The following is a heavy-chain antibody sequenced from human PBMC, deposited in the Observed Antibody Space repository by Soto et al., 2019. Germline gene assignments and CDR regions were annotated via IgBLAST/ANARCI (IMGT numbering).Heavy chain of an antibody. Sequence: QVQLQDSGPGLVKPSGTLSLSCTVSGGSISTDHWWTWVRQSPGEGLEWSGEIFHSGSTAYTPSLKSRVTISVDRSNNLVSLNLNSVTAADTAIYYCARRVFRDRSGATDIWGRGTTVTVSS. J-gene: IGHJ6*02. CDR2: IFHSGST. D-gene: IGHD3-10*01. V-gene: IGHV4-4*02. CDR1: GGSISTDHW. CDR3: ARRVFRDRSGATDI.